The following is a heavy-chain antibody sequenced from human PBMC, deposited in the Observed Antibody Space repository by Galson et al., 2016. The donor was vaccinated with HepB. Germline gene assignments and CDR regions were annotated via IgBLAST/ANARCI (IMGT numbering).Heavy chain of an antibody. Sequence: SLRLSCAASGFTFIIYAMHWVRQAPGKGLEWVALISSDENNKFYVDSVKGRFTISRDNSQSTLFLQMNSLTLEDTAVYYCARPTPYYYDSSGYSDAFHVWGQGTMVTVSS. CDR1: GFTFIIYA. D-gene: IGHD3-22*01. CDR2: ISSDENNK. J-gene: IGHJ3*01. V-gene: IGHV3-30-3*01. CDR3: ARPTPYYYDSSGYSDAFHV.